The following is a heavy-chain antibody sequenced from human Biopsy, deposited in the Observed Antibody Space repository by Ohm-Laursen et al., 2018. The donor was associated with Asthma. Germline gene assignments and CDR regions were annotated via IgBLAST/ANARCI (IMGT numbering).Heavy chain of an antibody. J-gene: IGHJ3*01. CDR3: ARQKLAAAEGPFDL. D-gene: IGHD6-13*01. CDR2: IHKNGIG. V-gene: IGHV4-39*01. Sequence: SDTLSLTCTVSNGSISSNFYYWGRIRQPPGKGLEWVGSIHKNGIGYYKSSLKSRLTISVDTYKNQFSLKVTSVTAADTAVYYCARQKLAAAEGPFDLWGQGTMVTVSS. CDR1: NGSISSNFYY.